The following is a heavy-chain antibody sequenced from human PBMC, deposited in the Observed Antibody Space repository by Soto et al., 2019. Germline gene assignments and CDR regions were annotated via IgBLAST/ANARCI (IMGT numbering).Heavy chain of an antibody. J-gene: IGHJ4*02. CDR3: ARSMTTVVTRDY. D-gene: IGHD4-17*01. CDR1: GGSISSSSYY. CDR2: IYYSGST. V-gene: IGHV4-39*01. Sequence: QLQLQESGPGLVKPSETLSLTCTVSGGSISSSSYYWGWIRQPPGKGLEWIGSIYYSGSTYYNPSLKSRLTIAVDTSKRQFSMKLSSVTAADTAVYYCARSMTTVVTRDYWGQGTLVTVSS.